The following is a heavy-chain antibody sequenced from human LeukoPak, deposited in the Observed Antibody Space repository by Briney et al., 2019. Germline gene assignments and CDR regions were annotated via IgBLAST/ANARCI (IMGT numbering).Heavy chain of an antibody. D-gene: IGHD3-16*02. CDR2: IYWNDDK. V-gene: IGHV2-5*01. CDR3: AHTQVYDYVWGSYRYTHPYFDY. J-gene: IGHJ4*02. CDR1: GFSLSTPGLG. Sequence: ESDPTLVKPTQTLTLTCAFSGFSLSTPGLGVGWIRQPPGKALEWLAIIYWNDDKRYSPSLKSRLTITKDTSKNQVVLTMTNMDPVDTATYYCAHTQVYDYVWGSYRYTHPYFDYWGQGTLVTVSS.